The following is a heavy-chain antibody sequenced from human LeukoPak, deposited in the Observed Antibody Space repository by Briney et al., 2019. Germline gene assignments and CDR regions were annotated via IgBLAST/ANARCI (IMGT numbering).Heavy chain of an antibody. J-gene: IGHJ3*01. V-gene: IGHV1-2*02. CDR1: GCTINDYY. CDR3: EIDLDRHPSQM. CDR2: INPISGGT. D-gene: IGHD2-8*01. Sequence: ASVTVTCKASGCTINDYYMHWIRQAPGQGLEWMGWINPISGGTTHAQKFQGRVTVTRDTSISTAYMELSRLTADDTAIYYCEIDLDRHPSQMGGRGTMVTVSS.